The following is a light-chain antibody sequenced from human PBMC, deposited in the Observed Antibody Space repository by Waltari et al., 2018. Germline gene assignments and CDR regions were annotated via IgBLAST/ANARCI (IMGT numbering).Light chain of an antibody. CDR3: ALYLGGGSWV. V-gene: IGLV8-61*01. CDR1: SGSVSTSHF. Sequence: QTVVTQEPSLSVSPGGTVPLPCGLNSGSVSTSHFPSWYQQIPGQPPRTLLYTTTTQSSGVPHRFSGSILGNKAALTITGAQADDECVYYCALYLGGGSWVFGGGTKLTV. CDR2: TTT. J-gene: IGLJ3*02.